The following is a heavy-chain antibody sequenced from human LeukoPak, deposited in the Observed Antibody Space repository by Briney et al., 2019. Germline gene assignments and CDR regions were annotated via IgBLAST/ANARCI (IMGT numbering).Heavy chain of an antibody. CDR1: GYTFTGYY. Sequence: ASVKVSCKASGYTFTGYYMHWVRQAPGQGLEWMGWINPNSGGTNYAQKFQGRVTMTRDTSISTAYMELSRLRSGDTAVYYCARDTGRGATTPRVWFDPWGQGTLVTVSS. J-gene: IGHJ5*02. D-gene: IGHD4/OR15-4a*01. V-gene: IGHV1-2*02. CDR2: INPNSGGT. CDR3: ARDTGRGATTPRVWFDP.